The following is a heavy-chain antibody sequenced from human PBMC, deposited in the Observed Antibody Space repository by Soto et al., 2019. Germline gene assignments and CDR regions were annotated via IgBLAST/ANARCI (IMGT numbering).Heavy chain of an antibody. CDR2: ISGSGGST. D-gene: IGHD6-19*01. CDR3: AKDCRHSSGRGPDYFDY. J-gene: IGHJ4*02. V-gene: IGHV3-23*01. CDR1: GFTFSSYA. Sequence: PGGSRRLSCAASGFTFSSYAMSWVRQAPGKGLEWVSAISGSGGSTYYADSVKGRFTISRDNSKNTLYLQMNSLRAEDTAVYYCAKDCRHSSGRGPDYFDYWAQGTLVTVSS.